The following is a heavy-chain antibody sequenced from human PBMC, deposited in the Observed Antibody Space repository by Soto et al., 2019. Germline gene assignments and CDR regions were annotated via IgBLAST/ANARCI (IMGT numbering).Heavy chain of an antibody. V-gene: IGHV1-8*01. D-gene: IGHD3-3*01. J-gene: IGHJ6*03. Sequence: ASVKVSCKASGYTFTSNDINWVRQATGQGLEWMGWMNPKSGNTGNAQKFQGRVTMTRNTSMSTAYMDLSSLRSDDTAVYYCARAELRFLEWSPYYYYMDVWGKGTTVTVSS. CDR3: ARAELRFLEWSPYYYYMDV. CDR2: MNPKSGNT. CDR1: GYTFTSND.